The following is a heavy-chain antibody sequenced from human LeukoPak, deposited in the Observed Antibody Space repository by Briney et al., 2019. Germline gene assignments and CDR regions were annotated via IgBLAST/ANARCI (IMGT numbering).Heavy chain of an antibody. V-gene: IGHV4-4*07. D-gene: IGHD3-16*01. CDR3: AKSPSGRGGYNWFDP. Sequence: PSETLSLTCTVSGVSISGYYWIWIRQPAGKGLEGIGRVYTSGSTNYNPSLKSRVTMSIATSKNQFSLNLSSVPAADTAVYYCAKSPSGRGGYNWFDPWGQGTLVTVSS. J-gene: IGHJ5*02. CDR1: GVSISGYY. CDR2: VYTSGST.